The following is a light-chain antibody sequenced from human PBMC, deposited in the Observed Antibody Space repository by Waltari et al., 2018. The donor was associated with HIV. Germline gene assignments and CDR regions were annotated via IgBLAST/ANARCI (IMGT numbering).Light chain of an antibody. CDR3: QQYFTTPPT. J-gene: IGKJ1*01. Sequence: DIVMTQSPAPLSVSLGERATIKCNSSRTVLLDSSNRNYFAWYQQKPGQPPHVLIYWASTRESGVPDRFSGSWSGTDCTLTITSLQAEDVAVYFCQQYFTTPPTFGQGTKVEIK. V-gene: IGKV4-1*01. CDR2: WAS. CDR1: RTVLLDSSNRNY.